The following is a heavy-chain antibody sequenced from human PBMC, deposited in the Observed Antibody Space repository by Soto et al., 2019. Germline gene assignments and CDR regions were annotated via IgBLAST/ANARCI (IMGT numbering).Heavy chain of an antibody. CDR2: IKPDESEK. D-gene: IGHD4-4*01. V-gene: IGHV3-7*01. CDR3: VRGGSNYAS. Sequence: EVQLVESGGGLVQPGGSLRLSCTASGFTFSDSWMTWVHQAPGKGLEWVARIKPDESEKKYADSVKGRFSISRGNAKNSMYLQMDSLRGEDTAVYYCVRGGSNYASWGQGTLVTVSS. J-gene: IGHJ5*02. CDR1: GFTFSDSW.